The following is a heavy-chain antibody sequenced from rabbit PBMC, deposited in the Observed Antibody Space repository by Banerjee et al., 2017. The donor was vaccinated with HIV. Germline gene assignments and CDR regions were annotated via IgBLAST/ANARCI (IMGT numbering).Heavy chain of an antibody. Sequence: QEQLEESGGDLVKPEGSLTLTCTASAFSFSNRYVMCWVRQAPGKGLEWIGCIDSSSNKCYASWLNDRFTISRSTSLGTVDLKVTSLTGADTAPYFCARDLAGVIDWNFGLWGQGTLVTVS. V-gene: IGHV1S43*01. CDR2: IDSSSNK. CDR3: ARDLAGVIDWNFGL. J-gene: IGHJ3*01. D-gene: IGHD4-1*01. CDR1: AFSFSNRYV.